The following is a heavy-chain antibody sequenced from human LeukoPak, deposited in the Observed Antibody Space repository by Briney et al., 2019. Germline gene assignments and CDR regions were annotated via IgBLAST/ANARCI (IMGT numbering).Heavy chain of an antibody. CDR1: GGSISSSSYY. CDR2: IYYSGST. D-gene: IGHD6-19*01. CDR3: ARRGAGISPDY. V-gene: IGHV4-39*01. Sequence: PSETLSLTCGVSGGSISSSSYYWGWIRQPPGKGLEWIGSIYYSGSTYYNPSLKSRVTTSVDTSKNQFSLKLSSVTAADTAVYYCARRGAGISPDYWGQGTLVTVSS. J-gene: IGHJ4*02.